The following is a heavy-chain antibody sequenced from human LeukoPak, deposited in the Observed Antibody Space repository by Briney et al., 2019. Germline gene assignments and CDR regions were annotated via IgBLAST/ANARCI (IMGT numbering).Heavy chain of an antibody. V-gene: IGHV3-23*01. Sequence: GGSLRLSCAASGFTFSSYGMSWVRQAPGKGLEWVSAISGSGGSTYYADSVKGRFTISRDDSKNTLYLQTNSLRAEDTAVYYCARVSYYYGSGSYRPTAVYYFDYWGQGTLVTVSS. CDR2: ISGSGGST. CDR1: GFTFSSYG. J-gene: IGHJ4*02. D-gene: IGHD3-10*01. CDR3: ARVSYYYGSGSYRPTAVYYFDY.